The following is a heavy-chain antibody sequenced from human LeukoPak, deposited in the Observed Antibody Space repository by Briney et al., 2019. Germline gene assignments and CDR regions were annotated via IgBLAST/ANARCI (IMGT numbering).Heavy chain of an antibody. Sequence: NSSETLSLTCTVSGGSISSGDYYWSWIRQPPGKGLEWIGYIYYSGSTYYNPSLKSRVTISVDTSKNQFSLKLSSVTAADTAVYYCAREAHGYCSGGSCYENYFDYWGQGTLVTVSS. CDR2: IYYSGST. J-gene: IGHJ4*02. CDR3: AREAHGYCSGGSCYENYFDY. D-gene: IGHD2-15*01. V-gene: IGHV4-30-4*01. CDR1: GGSISSGDYY.